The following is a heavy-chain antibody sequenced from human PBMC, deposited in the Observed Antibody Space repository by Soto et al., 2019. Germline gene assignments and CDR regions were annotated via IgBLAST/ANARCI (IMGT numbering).Heavy chain of an antibody. CDR2: INPSARSA. V-gene: IGHV1-46*04. CDR1: GYTFTNYY. J-gene: IGHJ4*02. Sequence: ASVQVSFKASGYTFTNYYLHWVRQAPGQGLEWVGMINPSARSASYAQKLRGRLTMDRDTSTPTVYMELTRLTSEDTAVYYCARDNAAANGVLDHWGLGTLVTVSS. CDR3: ARDNAAANGVLDH. D-gene: IGHD1-1*01.